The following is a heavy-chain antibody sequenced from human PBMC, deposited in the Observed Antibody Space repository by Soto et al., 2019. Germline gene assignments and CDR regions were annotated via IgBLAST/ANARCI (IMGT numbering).Heavy chain of an antibody. CDR1: GYPFTTYD. CDR3: SRVRSGYSHTFDP. V-gene: IGHV1-18*01. J-gene: IGHJ5*02. CDR2: ISPYSGNT. Sequence: ASVKVSCKASGYPFTTYDLSWVRQAPGQGLEWMGWISPYSGNTKYAQKLQGRVTMTTDTSTNTAYVELRSLRSDDTAVYYCSRVRSGYSHTFDPWGQGTLVTVSS. D-gene: IGHD4-4*01.